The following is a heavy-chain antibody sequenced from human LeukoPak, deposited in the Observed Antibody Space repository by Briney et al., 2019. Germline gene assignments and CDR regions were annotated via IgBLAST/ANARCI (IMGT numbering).Heavy chain of an antibody. J-gene: IGHJ4*02. V-gene: IGHV4-61*09. CDR3: ARAGGSVGWYGTIDS. D-gene: IGHD6-19*01. Sequence: SETLSLTCTVSGGSISSGSDYWSWIRQPAGKGLEWIGHIYTSGSTSYNPSLQSRVTISVDTSKRQFSLKVTSVTAADTAVYYCARAGGSVGWYGTIDSWGQGTLVTVSS. CDR2: IYTSGST. CDR1: GGSISSGSDY.